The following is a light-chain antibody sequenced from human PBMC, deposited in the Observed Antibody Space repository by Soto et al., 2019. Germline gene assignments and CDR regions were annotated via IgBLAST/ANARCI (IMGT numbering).Light chain of an antibody. J-gene: IGKJ1*01. CDR1: QSISSW. Sequence: DIQMTQSPSTLSAIVGDRVTITCRASQSISSWLAWYQQKPGKAPKLLIYKASTSESGVPSRFSGSGSGTEFTRTISSLQPDDFGTYFCQRFNSFPVTFGQGTKVEVK. CDR3: QRFNSFPVT. V-gene: IGKV1-5*03. CDR2: KAS.